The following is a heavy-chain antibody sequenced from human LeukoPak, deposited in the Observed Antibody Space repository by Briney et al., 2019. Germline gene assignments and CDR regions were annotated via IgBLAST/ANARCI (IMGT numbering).Heavy chain of an antibody. V-gene: IGHV3-21*01. CDR3: ASGSSGYYYLDY. Sequence: AGGSLRLSCAASGFTFSSQSMNWVRQAPGKGLEWVSSISTSSSYIYYADSVRGRFTISRDNAKSSLYLQMNSLRAEDTAVYYCASGSSGYYYLDYWGQGTLVTVSS. D-gene: IGHD3-22*01. CDR1: GFTFSSQS. J-gene: IGHJ4*02. CDR2: ISTSSSYI.